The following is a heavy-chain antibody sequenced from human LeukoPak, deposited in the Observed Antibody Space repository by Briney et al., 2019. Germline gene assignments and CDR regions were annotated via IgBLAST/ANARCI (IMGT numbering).Heavy chain of an antibody. D-gene: IGHD3-22*01. CDR3: ARETLYYYDSSEYFQH. CDR2: INPSGGST. J-gene: IGHJ1*01. CDR1: GYTFTSYY. V-gene: IGHV1-46*01. Sequence: ASVKVSCKASGYTFTSYYMHWVRQAPGQGLEWMGIINPSGGSTSYAQKFQGRVTMTRDTSTSIVYMELSSLRSEDTAVYYCARETLYYYDSSEYFQHWGQGTLVTVSS.